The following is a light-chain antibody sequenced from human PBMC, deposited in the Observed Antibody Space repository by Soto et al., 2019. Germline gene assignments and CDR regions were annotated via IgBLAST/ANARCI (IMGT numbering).Light chain of an antibody. CDR3: QQTYSTLGS. CDR1: QSIRTY. J-gene: IGKJ2*04. Sequence: DIQVTQSPSSLSASVGDRVTITCRASQSIRTYLNWYQQRPGKPPKLLIHTASTLQSGVPSRFSGSGSGTDFTLTISSLQPVDFATYYCQQTYSTLGSFGQGTKLEIK. V-gene: IGKV1-39*01. CDR2: TAS.